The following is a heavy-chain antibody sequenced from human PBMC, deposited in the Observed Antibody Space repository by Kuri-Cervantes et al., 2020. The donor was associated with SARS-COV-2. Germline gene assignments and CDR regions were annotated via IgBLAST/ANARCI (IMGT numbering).Heavy chain of an antibody. CDR3: ATAVREPFGGY. Sequence: GGSLRLSCAASGFTFSSYAMSWVRQAPGNGLEWVSAISGSGGSTYYADSVKGRFTISRDNSKNTLYLQMNSLRAEDTAVYYCATAVREPFGGYWGQGTPVTVSS. CDR1: GFTFSSYA. CDR2: ISGSGGST. D-gene: IGHD3-16*01. J-gene: IGHJ4*02. V-gene: IGHV3-23*01.